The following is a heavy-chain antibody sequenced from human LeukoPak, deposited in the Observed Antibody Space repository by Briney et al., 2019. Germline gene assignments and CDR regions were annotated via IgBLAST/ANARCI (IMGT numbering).Heavy chain of an antibody. J-gene: IGHJ4*02. Sequence: SETLSLTCTVSGGSISSYYWSWIRQPPGKGLEWIGYIYYGGSTNYNPSLKSRVTISVDTSKNQFSLKLSSVTAADTAVYYCARVDSPSIAAHPYFDYWGQGTLVTVSS. CDR1: GGSISSYY. V-gene: IGHV4-59*01. CDR3: ARVDSPSIAAHPYFDY. D-gene: IGHD6-6*01. CDR2: IYYGGST.